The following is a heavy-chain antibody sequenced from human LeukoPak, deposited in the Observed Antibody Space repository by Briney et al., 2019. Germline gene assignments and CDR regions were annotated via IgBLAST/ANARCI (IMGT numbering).Heavy chain of an antibody. CDR3: TRMTTGHDY. CDR2: INHSGYT. D-gene: IGHD4-17*01. CDR1: GVSFNDYY. J-gene: IGHJ4*02. Sequence: PSETLSLTCAVSGVSFNDYYWSWVRQPLGKGLEWIGEINHSGYTNDSPSLKSRVTISIDTSRKQFSLNLRSVTVADTAVYYCTRMTTGHDYWGQGTLVTVSS. V-gene: IGHV4-34*01.